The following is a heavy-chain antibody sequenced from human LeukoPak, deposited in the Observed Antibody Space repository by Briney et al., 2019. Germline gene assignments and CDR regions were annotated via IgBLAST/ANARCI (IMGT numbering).Heavy chain of an antibody. CDR2: IIPIFGTA. CDR3: ARGLRYSERSYYYGMDV. J-gene: IGHJ6*04. V-gene: IGHV1-69*01. D-gene: IGHD3-9*01. CDR1: GGTFSSYA. Sequence: GASVKVPCKASGGTFSSYAISWVRQAPGQGLEWMGGIIPIFGTANYAQKFQGRVTITADESTSTAYMELSSLRSEDTAVYYCARGLRYSERSYYYGMDVWGKGTTVTVSS.